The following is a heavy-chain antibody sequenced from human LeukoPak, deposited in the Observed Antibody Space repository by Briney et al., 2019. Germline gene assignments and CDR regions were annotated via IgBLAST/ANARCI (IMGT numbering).Heavy chain of an antibody. D-gene: IGHD2-15*01. CDR2: VFQLQTVRT. Sequence: SETLSLTCGVCGSSISNGYYWAWFRQPPGKGLEWIATVFQLQTVRTFYSPSLESRVAMSLDTSHNPFSLNLTSVTASDTALYFCARVLPTPKLLDSWGQGTLVPVST. CDR3: ARVLPTPKLLDS. CDR1: GSSISNGYY. V-gene: IGHV4-38-2*01. J-gene: IGHJ5*01.